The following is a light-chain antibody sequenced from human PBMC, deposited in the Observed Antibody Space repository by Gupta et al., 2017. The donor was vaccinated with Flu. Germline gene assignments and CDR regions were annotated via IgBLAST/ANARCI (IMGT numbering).Light chain of an antibody. CDR3: QQDSNSQHS. CDR1: QSINSNY. V-gene: IGKV3-20*01. CDR2: SAS. J-gene: IGKJ2*03. Sequence: EIVLTQSPGTLSLSPGERATLSCRASQSINSNYLAWYQQKPGQAPRLLIFSASSRATGIPDRFSGSGSGTDFALTIISLEPEDFALYYCQQDSNSQHSFGQGTKVEIK.